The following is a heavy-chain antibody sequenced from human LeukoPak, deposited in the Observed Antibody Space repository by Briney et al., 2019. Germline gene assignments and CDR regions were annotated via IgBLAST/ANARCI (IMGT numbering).Heavy chain of an antibody. CDR2: INHSGRT. Sequence: SETLSLTCAVYGGSFSSYYWSWVRQPPGKGLEWIGEINHSGRTNYNPSLKSRVTISVDTSNNHFSLKLSSVTAADTAVYYCARILLWFGELTHFDSWGQGTLVTVSS. CDR3: ARILLWFGELTHFDS. J-gene: IGHJ4*02. D-gene: IGHD3-10*01. CDR1: GGSFSSYY. V-gene: IGHV4-34*01.